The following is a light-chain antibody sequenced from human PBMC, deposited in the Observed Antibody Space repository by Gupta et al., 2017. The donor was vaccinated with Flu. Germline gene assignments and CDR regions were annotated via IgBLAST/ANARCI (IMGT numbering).Light chain of an antibody. CDR1: QSISSY. CDR3: QQSYSTHPLT. V-gene: IGKV1-39*01. CDR2: AAS. J-gene: IGKJ4*01. Sequence: SSLSASVGDRVTITCRASQSISSYLNWYQQKPGKAPKLLIYAASSLQSGVPSRFSGSGSGTDFTLTISSLQPEDFATYYCQQSYSTHPLTFGGGTKVEIK.